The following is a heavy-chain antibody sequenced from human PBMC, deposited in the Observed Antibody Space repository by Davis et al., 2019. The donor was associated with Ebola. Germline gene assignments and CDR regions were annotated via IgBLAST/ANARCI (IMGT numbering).Heavy chain of an antibody. Sequence: GGSLRLSCAASGFTFSSYAMHWVRQAPGKGLEWVAVISYDGSNKYYADSVKGRFTISRDNSKNTLYLQMNSLRAEDTAVYYCARGLLGYCSGGSCYSGGDFCWGQGTLVTVSS. J-gene: IGHJ4*02. V-gene: IGHV3-30-3*01. CDR3: ARGLLGYCSGGSCYSGGDFC. CDR1: GFTFSSYA. CDR2: ISYDGSNK. D-gene: IGHD2-15*01.